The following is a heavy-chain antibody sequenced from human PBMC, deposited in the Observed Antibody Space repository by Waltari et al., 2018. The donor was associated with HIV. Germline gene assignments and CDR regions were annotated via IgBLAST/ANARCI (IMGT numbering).Heavy chain of an antibody. CDR3: ASRGKRITMVRGVISGQYYGMAV. J-gene: IGHJ6*02. Sequence: QLQLQESGPGLVKPSETPSRTCTVSGGSSTSSSYYWGWIRKPPGQGTQVIGSISSSGRTYYNPSLKSRVTLSVDTSNIHFSLTLSSVTAADTAVYYCASRGKRITMVRGVISGQYYGMAVWGQGTTVTVSS. CDR2: ISSSGRT. CDR1: GGSSTSSSYY. D-gene: IGHD3-10*01. V-gene: IGHV4-39*01.